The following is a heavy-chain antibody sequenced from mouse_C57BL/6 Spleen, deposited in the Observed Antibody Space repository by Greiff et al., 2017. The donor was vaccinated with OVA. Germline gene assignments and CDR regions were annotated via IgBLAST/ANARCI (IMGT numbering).Heavy chain of an antibody. Sequence: VQLQQSGAELVRPGTSVKVSCKASGYAFNNYLIEWVKQRPGQGLEWIGVINPGSGGTNYNEKFKGKATLTADKSSSTAYMQLSSLTSEDSAVYFCARDWDGYFDVWGTGTTLTVSS. D-gene: IGHD4-1*01. CDR2: INPGSGGT. CDR3: ARDWDGYFDV. J-gene: IGHJ1*03. CDR1: GYAFNNYL. V-gene: IGHV1-54*01.